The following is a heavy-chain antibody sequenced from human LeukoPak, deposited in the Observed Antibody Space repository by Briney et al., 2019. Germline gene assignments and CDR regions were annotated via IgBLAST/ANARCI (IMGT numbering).Heavy chain of an antibody. J-gene: IGHJ4*02. V-gene: IGHV1-69*13. CDR1: GGTFSSYA. D-gene: IGHD6-19*01. CDR3: AKGSPGYSSGWLDY. Sequence: SVKVSCKASGGTFSSYAISWVRQAPGLGLEWMGGIIPIFGTANYAQKFQGRVTITADESTSTAYMELSSLRSEDTAVYYCAKGSPGYSSGWLDYWGQGTLVTVSS. CDR2: IIPIFGTA.